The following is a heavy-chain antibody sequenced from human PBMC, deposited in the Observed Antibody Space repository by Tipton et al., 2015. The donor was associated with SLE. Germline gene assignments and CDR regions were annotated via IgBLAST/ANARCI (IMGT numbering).Heavy chain of an antibody. CDR2: IHHSGST. Sequence: LRLSCSVYGGSFSGYYWSWIRQPPGKGLEWIGEIHHSGSTDYDPSLKSRVTISEDTFKKQFSLKLSSVTAADTAVYYCARGVPGTGGRPYYYYMDVWGKGTTVTVSS. D-gene: IGHD1-1*01. V-gene: IGHV4-34*01. J-gene: IGHJ6*03. CDR3: ARGVPGTGGRPYYYYMDV. CDR1: GGSFSGYY.